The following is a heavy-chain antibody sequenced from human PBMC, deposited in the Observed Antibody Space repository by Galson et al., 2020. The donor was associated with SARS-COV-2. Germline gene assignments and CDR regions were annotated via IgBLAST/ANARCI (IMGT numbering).Heavy chain of an antibody. CDR3: ARPLNDYGDYFDAFDI. Sequence: GGSLRLCCAASGFIFSSYGMQWVRQTPGKGLEWVALIWYDGSDKYYADSVKGRFTISRDNSKNTLYLQMNSLRVEDTAVYYCARPLNDYGDYFDAFDIWGQGTKVTVSS. CDR2: IWYDGSDK. CDR1: GFIFSSYG. D-gene: IGHD4-17*01. V-gene: IGHV3-33*01. J-gene: IGHJ3*02.